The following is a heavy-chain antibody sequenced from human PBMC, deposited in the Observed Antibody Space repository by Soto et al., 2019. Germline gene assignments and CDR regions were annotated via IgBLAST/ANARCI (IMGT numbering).Heavy chain of an antibody. CDR1: GFTFRSYA. D-gene: IGHD5-12*01. CDR3: AAELGNSGYDGHDY. J-gene: IGHJ4*02. Sequence: QVQLVESGGGVVQPGRSLRLSCAASGFTFRSYAMHWVRQAPGKGLEWVAVIIYDGSNKYYADSVQGRFTISRDNSKNTLYLQMISLRAEDTAVYYCAAELGNSGYDGHDYWGQGTLVTVSS. V-gene: IGHV3-30-3*01. CDR2: IIYDGSNK.